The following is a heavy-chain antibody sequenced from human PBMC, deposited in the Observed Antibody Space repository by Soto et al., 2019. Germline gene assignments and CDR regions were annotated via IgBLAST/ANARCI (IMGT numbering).Heavy chain of an antibody. CDR2: ISGSGGST. CDR1: GFTFSSYA. V-gene: IGHV3-23*01. Sequence: EVQLLESGGGLVQPGGSLRLSCAASGFTFSSYAMSWVRQAPGKGLEWVSAISGSGGSTYYADSVKGRFTISRDNSKNTLYLQMNSLRAEDTAVYYCAKTPYYDILTGYYRGNYFDYWGQGTLVTVSS. D-gene: IGHD3-9*01. CDR3: AKTPYYDILTGYYRGNYFDY. J-gene: IGHJ4*02.